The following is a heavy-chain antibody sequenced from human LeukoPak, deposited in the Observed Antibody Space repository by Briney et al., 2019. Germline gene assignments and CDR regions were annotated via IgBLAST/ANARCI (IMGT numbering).Heavy chain of an antibody. V-gene: IGHV1-58*02. Sequence: ASVKVSCKASGFTFTSSAMQWVRQARGQRLEWIGWIVVGSGNTNYAQKFQERVTITRDMSTSTAYMELSSLRSEDTAVYYCARGQQLFPYNWFDPWGQGTLVTVSS. D-gene: IGHD6-13*01. J-gene: IGHJ5*02. CDR3: ARGQQLFPYNWFDP. CDR2: IVVGSGNT. CDR1: GFTFTSSA.